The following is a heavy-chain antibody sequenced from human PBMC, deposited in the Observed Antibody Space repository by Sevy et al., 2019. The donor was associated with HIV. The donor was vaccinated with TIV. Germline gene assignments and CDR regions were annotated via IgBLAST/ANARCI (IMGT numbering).Heavy chain of an antibody. CDR1: GGSVSSGSYY. J-gene: IGHJ6*02. CDR3: ARDRYSYGMNYYYGMDV. D-gene: IGHD5-18*01. Sequence: SETLSLTCTVSGGSVSSGSYYWSWIRQPPGKGLEWIGYIYYSGSTNYNPSLKSRVTISVDTSKNQFSLKLSSVTAADTAVYYCARDRYSYGMNYYYGMDVWGQGTTLTVSS. CDR2: IYYSGST. V-gene: IGHV4-61*01.